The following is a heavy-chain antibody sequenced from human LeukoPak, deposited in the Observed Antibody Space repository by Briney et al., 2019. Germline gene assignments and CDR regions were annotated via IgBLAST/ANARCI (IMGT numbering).Heavy chain of an antibody. CDR1: GGNFGNYV. V-gene: IGHV1-69*04. J-gene: IGHJ6*02. Sequence: GASVKVSCKASGGNFGNYVIHWVRQAPRQGLEWMGRISPFFDVANYAQRFQDRVTFTADKITNTAYMQISSLKSEDTAMYFCARDTNEEYSSSSDGLAVWGQGTTVTVSS. D-gene: IGHD6-6*01. CDR2: ISPFFDVA. CDR3: ARDTNEEYSSSSDGLAV.